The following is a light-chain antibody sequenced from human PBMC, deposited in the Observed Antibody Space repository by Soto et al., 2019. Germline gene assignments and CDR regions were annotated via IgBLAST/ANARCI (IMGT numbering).Light chain of an antibody. J-gene: IGLJ1*01. V-gene: IGLV2-14*03. CDR1: SSDXGGYNY. CDR2: DVT. Sequence: QSVLTQPASVSGSPGQSITISCTGTSSDXGGYNYVSWYQHHPGKAPKLIIYDVTNRPSGVSNPFSGSKSGNTASLTISGLQPEDEADYYCSSYTTSNTRQIVFGTGTKVTVL. CDR3: SSYTTSNTRQIV.